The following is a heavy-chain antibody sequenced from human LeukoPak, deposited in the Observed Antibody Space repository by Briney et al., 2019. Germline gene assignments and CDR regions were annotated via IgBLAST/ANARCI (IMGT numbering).Heavy chain of an antibody. V-gene: IGHV4-59*01. Sequence: SETLSPTCTVSGGSISSYYWNWIRRPPGKGLEWIGYIYYTGSTNYNPSLKSRVTISVDTSKNQFSLKLSSVTAADTAVYYCARDSGERGTSFDYWGQGTLVTVSS. J-gene: IGHJ4*02. CDR3: ARDSGERGTSFDY. D-gene: IGHD3-10*01. CDR1: GGSISSYY. CDR2: IYYTGST.